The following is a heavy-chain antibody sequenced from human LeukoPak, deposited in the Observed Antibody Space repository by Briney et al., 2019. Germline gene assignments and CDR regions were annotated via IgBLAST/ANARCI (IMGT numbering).Heavy chain of an antibody. CDR3: VRDTYDILTGYYKWAFDI. CDR1: GFTFRSYT. D-gene: IGHD3-9*01. J-gene: IGHJ3*02. CDR2: ISSSSSYI. Sequence: KPGGSLRLSCAASGFTFRSYTMDWVRQAPGKGLEGVSSISSSSSYIYYADSLKGRFTISSDNAKNSLYLQMNSLRAEDTAVYYCVRDTYDILTGYYKWAFDIWGQGTMVTVSS. V-gene: IGHV3-21*06.